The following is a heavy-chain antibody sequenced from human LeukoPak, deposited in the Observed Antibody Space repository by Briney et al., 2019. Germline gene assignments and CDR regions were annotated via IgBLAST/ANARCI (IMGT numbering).Heavy chain of an antibody. CDR2: ISADNGNT. Sequence: ASVKVSCKASGYTFTSYSISWVRQAPGQGLEWMGWISADNGNTKYTQKLQGRVTVTTDTSTSTAYMELRSLRSDDTAVHYCAAYDSRPDDPYYYYYGMDVWGQGTTVTVSS. CDR3: AAYDSRPDDPYYYYYGMDV. D-gene: IGHD3-22*01. J-gene: IGHJ6*02. CDR1: GYTFTSYS. V-gene: IGHV1-18*01.